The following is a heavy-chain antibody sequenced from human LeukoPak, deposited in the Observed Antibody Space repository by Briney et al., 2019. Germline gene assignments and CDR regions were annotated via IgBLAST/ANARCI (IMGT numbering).Heavy chain of an antibody. CDR3: TTDPIAAAGTYYYYYMDV. CDR1: GFTFSSYA. V-gene: IGHV3-23*01. J-gene: IGHJ6*03. Sequence: PGGSLRLSCAASGFTFSSYAMSWVRQAPGKGLEWVSAISGSGGSTYYADSVKGRFTISRDNSKNTLYLQMNSLRAEDTAVYYCTTDPIAAAGTYYYYYMDVWGKGTTVTVSS. D-gene: IGHD6-13*01. CDR2: ISGSGGST.